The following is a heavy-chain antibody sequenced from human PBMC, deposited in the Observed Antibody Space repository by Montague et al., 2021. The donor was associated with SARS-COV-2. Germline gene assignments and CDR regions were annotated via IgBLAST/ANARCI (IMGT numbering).Heavy chain of an antibody. J-gene: IGHJ5*02. CDR1: GRSISTDHY. CDR2: IHHSGNT. V-gene: IGHV4-38-2*02. CDR3: ASQVAYLDYFDP. D-gene: IGHD4-11*01. Sequence: SETLSLTCTVSGRSISTDHYWGWIRQPPGKGLEWIGSIHHSGNTYYNPSLKSRLTIPIDTSKNQFSLKLTSLTAAATAVYYCASQVAYLDYFDPWGQGTLVTVSS.